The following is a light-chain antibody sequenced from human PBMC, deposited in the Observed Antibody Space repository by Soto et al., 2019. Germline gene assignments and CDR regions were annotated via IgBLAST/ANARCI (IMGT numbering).Light chain of an antibody. Sequence: EIVMTQSPTILSVSPGERATLSCRASQSVSSNLAWYQQKPGQAPRLLIYGVYTRTPGIPARFSGSGSGTEFTLTISSPQSEDFAVYYCHQYHSWPPRTFGQGTKVDIK. CDR2: GVY. CDR3: HQYHSWPPRT. V-gene: IGKV3D-15*01. CDR1: QSVSSN. J-gene: IGKJ1*01.